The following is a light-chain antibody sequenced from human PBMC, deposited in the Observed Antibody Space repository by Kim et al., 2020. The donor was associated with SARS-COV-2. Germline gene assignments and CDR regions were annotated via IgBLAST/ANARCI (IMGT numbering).Light chain of an antibody. Sequence: SYELTQPPSVSVSPGQTASITCSGDKLGDKYVCWYQQRPGQSPVLIIYQDLKRPSGIPERFSGSNSGNTATLTISGTQAMDEADYYCQACDSSTGVFGGGTQLTVL. CDR2: QDL. J-gene: IGLJ3*02. CDR3: QACDSSTGV. CDR1: KLGDKY. V-gene: IGLV3-1*01.